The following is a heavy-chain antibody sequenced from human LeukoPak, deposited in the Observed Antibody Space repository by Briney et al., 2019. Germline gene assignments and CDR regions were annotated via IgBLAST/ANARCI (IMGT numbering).Heavy chain of an antibody. CDR3: AIQEYDAFDI. J-gene: IGHJ3*02. D-gene: IGHD2/OR15-2a*01. CDR2: IYYSGST. Sequence: PSETLSLTCTVSGGSISSSSYYWGWIRQPPGKGLEWIGSIYYSGSTYYNPSLKSRVTISVDTSKNQFSLKLSSVTAADTAVYYCAIQEYDAFDIWGQGTMVTVSS. CDR1: GGSISSSSYY. V-gene: IGHV4-39*01.